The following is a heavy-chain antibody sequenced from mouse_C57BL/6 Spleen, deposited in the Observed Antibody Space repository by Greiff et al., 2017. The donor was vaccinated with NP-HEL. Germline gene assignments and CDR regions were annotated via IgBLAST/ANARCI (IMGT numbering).Heavy chain of an antibody. CDR2: IYPGDGDT. CDR1: GYAFSSYW. V-gene: IGHV1-80*01. J-gene: IGHJ1*03. Sequence: VQLQESGAELVKPGASVKISCKASGYAFSSYWMNWVKQRPGKGLEWIGQIYPGDGDTNYNGKFKGKATLTAYKSSSTAYMQLSSLTSEESAVYFCARVFGSSPNWYFAVWGKGTTVTVSS. D-gene: IGHD1-1*01. CDR3: ARVFGSSPNWYFAV.